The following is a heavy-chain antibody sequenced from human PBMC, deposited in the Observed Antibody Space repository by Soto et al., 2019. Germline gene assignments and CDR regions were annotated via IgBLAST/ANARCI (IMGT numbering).Heavy chain of an antibody. D-gene: IGHD6-13*01. Sequence: ASVKVSCKASGYTFTSYGISWVRQAPGQGLEWMGWISAYNGNTNYAQKLQGRVTMTTDTSTSTAYTELRSLRSDDTAVYYCASSRWAAAGTIPYYGMDVWGQGTTVTVSS. CDR2: ISAYNGNT. V-gene: IGHV1-18*01. CDR3: ASSRWAAAGTIPYYGMDV. CDR1: GYTFTSYG. J-gene: IGHJ6*02.